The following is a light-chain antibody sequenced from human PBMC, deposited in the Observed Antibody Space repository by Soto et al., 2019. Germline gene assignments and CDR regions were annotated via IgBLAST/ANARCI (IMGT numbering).Light chain of an antibody. CDR3: SSYAGSKNLV. CDR1: SSDVGGYNY. V-gene: IGLV2-8*01. J-gene: IGLJ2*01. CDR2: EVT. Sequence: QSALTQPPSASGSPGQSVTISCTGTSSDVGGYNYISWHQHHPGKAPKLMIYEVTKRPSGVPDRFSGSKSGNTASLTVSGLQAEDEADYYCSSYAGSKNLVFGGGTKLTVL.